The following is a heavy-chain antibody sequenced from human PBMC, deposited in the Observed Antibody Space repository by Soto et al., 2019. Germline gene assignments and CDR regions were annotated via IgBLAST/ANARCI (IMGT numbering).Heavy chain of an antibody. CDR2: IIPIFGTA. J-gene: IGHJ4*02. CDR1: GGTFSSYA. V-gene: IGHV1-69*06. D-gene: IGHD6-19*01. Sequence: GASVKVSCKASGGTFSSYAISWVRQAPGQGLEWMGGIIPIFGTANYAQKFQGRVTITADKSTSTAYMELSSLRSEDTAVYYCARDLATAGTGLFGYWGQGTLVTVSS. CDR3: ARDLATAGTGLFGY.